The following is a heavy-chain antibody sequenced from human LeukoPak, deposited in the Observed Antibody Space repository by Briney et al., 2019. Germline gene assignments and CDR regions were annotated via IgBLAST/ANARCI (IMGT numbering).Heavy chain of an antibody. CDR2: INHSGST. CDR3: ARWGADVHCGGDCWHY. Sequence: SETLSLTCAVYGGSFSGYYWSWIRQPPGKGLEWIGEINHSGSTNYNPSLESRVTISVDTSKNQFSLKLSSVTAADTAVYYCARWGADVHCGGDCWHYWGQGTLVTVSS. J-gene: IGHJ4*02. V-gene: IGHV4-34*01. CDR1: GGSFSGYY. D-gene: IGHD2-21*02.